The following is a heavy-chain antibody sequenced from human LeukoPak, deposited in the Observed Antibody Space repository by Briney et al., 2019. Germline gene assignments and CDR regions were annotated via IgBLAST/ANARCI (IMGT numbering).Heavy chain of an antibody. D-gene: IGHD2-2*01. CDR2: IYTSGST. Sequence: PSETLSLTCTVSGGSISSYYWSWIRQPAGKGLEWIGRIYTSGSTNYNPSLKSRVTMSVDTSKNQFSLKLSSVTAADTAVYYCAITPVGYCSSTSCRTMDVWGKGTTVTVSS. CDR1: GGSISSYY. J-gene: IGHJ6*04. V-gene: IGHV4-4*07. CDR3: AITPVGYCSSTSCRTMDV.